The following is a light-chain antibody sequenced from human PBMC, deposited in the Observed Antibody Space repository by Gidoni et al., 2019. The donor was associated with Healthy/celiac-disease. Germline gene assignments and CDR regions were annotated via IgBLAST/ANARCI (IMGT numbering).Light chain of an antibody. CDR3: QQTYYTIDSWM. J-gene: IGKJ1*01. Sequence: IQMTQSPSPLSASVGDRITITCRASETIDKYLNWYQQKPGKAPKVLIYAASTLQSGVPSRFSGSGSGTYFTLTISSLQPEDFATYYCQQTYYTIDSWMFGQGTKVEI. V-gene: IGKV1-39*01. CDR2: AAS. CDR1: ETIDKY.